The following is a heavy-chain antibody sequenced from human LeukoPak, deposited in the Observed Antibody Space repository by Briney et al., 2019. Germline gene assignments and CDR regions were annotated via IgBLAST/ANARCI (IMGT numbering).Heavy chain of an antibody. CDR2: IYYSGST. Sequence: SETLSLTCTVSGGSISSYYWSWIRQPPGKGLEWIGYIYYSGSTNYNPSLKSRVTISVDTSKNQFSLKLSSVTAADTAVYYCATEGTVTTSELFWGQGTLVTVSS. V-gene: IGHV4-59*08. J-gene: IGHJ4*02. D-gene: IGHD4-11*01. CDR3: ATEGTVTTSELF. CDR1: GGSISSYY.